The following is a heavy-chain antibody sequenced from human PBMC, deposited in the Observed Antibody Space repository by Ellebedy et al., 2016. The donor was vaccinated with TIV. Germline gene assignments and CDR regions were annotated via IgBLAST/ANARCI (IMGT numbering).Heavy chain of an antibody. CDR2: INHSGST. CDR3: ARHSPAVNGLITLIGPNAFDI. D-gene: IGHD3-22*01. Sequence: SETLSLTCAVYGGPFSGYYWNWIRQPPGKGLEWIGEINHSGSTNYNPSLKSRVTISVDTSKNQFSLRLTSVTAADTAVYYCARHSPAVNGLITLIGPNAFDIWGQGTTVTVSS. CDR1: GGPFSGYY. J-gene: IGHJ3*02. V-gene: IGHV4-34*01.